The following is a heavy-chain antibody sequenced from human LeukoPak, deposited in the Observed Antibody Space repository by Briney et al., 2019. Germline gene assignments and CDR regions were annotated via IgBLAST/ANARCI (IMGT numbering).Heavy chain of an antibody. CDR1: GFTFSTYA. CDR3: AKVLGFGGDAYGMDV. CDR2: ITDRGDQT. J-gene: IGHJ6*02. D-gene: IGHD3-10*01. Sequence: PGGSLRLSCAASGFTFSTYAMNWVRQVPGKGLEWVSTITDRGDQTFYADSVKGRFTVSRDNSKRTQFLQMSSLRVDDTAVYYCAKVLGFGGDAYGMDVWGLGTTVTVSS. V-gene: IGHV3-23*01.